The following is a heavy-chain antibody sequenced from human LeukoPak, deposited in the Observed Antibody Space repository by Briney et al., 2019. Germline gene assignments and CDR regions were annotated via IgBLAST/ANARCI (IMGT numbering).Heavy chain of an antibody. CDR2: IYSGGST. CDR1: GFTVSSKY. Sequence: GGSLRLSCAASGFTVSSKYVSWVRQAPGKGLEWVSVIYSGGSTYYADSVKGRFTISRDNSKNTLYLQMNSLRAEDTAVYYCARGCSSTSCYGFDYWGQGTLVTVSS. V-gene: IGHV3-53*01. CDR3: ARGCSSTSCYGFDY. D-gene: IGHD2-2*01. J-gene: IGHJ4*02.